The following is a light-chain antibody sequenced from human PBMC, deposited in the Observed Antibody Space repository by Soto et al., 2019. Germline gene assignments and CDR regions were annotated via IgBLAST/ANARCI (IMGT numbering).Light chain of an antibody. J-gene: IGKJ3*01. CDR2: VTF. CDR3: PHYGSSPCN. Sequence: EIVLTQSPGTLSLSPGERATLSCRASQSVSSSYLAWFQQIPGQAPRLLIHVTFIRATGIPDRFSGSGSGTDFSLTISRMETADFAVYYCPHYGSSPCNFGPGTKVDIK. V-gene: IGKV3-20*01. CDR1: QSVSSSY.